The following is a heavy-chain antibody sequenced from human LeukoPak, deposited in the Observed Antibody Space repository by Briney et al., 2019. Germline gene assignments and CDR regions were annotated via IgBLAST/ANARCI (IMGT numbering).Heavy chain of an antibody. CDR3: ARGDYGRGFDY. CDR1: GGSISSYY. CDR2: IYYSGST. J-gene: IGHJ4*02. V-gene: IGHV4-59*01. Sequence: PSETLPLTCTVSGGSISSYYWSWIRQPPGKGLEWIGYIYYSGSTNYNPSLKSRVTISVGTSKNQFSLKLSSVTAADTAVYYCARGDYGRGFDYWGQGTLVTVSS. D-gene: IGHD4-17*01.